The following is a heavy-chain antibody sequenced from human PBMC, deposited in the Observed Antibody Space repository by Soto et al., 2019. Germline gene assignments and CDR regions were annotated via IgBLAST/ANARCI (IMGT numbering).Heavy chain of an antibody. CDR3: AREEGGGYDHRWFDP. Sequence: SDTLSLTCTVSGGSLSSGGYYWSWIRQHPGKGLEWIGYIYYSGSTYYNPSPKSRVTISVDTSKNQFSLKLSSVTAADTAVYYCAREEGGGYDHRWFDPWGQGTLVTVSS. V-gene: IGHV4-31*03. J-gene: IGHJ5*02. CDR2: IYYSGST. CDR1: GGSLSSGGYY. D-gene: IGHD5-12*01.